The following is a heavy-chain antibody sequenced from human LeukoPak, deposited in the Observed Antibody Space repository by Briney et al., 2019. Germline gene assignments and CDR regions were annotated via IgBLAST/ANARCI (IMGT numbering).Heavy chain of an antibody. CDR1: GGSISSYY. Sequence: SETLSLTCTASGGSISSYYWSWIRQPPGKGLEWIGFIYYSGSANYNPSLRSRVTISVDTSKNQFSLKLSSVTAADTAVYYCARADFTIFGVVISCWFDPWGQGTLVTVSS. J-gene: IGHJ5*02. D-gene: IGHD3-3*01. CDR3: ARADFTIFGVVISCWFDP. V-gene: IGHV4-59*12. CDR2: IYYSGSA.